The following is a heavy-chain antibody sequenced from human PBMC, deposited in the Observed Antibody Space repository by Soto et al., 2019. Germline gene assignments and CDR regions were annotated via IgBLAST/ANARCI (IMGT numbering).Heavy chain of an antibody. D-gene: IGHD5-12*01. CDR2: VNPTT. Sequence: QVQLVQSGAEVKKPGASVKVSCKASGYTFTSYYLHWVRQAPGQGLEWLGVVNPTTYYAQKFQGRVTMTRDTSTSTVDMEVSSLRSEDTAVYYCARGGPELATIGSFDYWGQGTLVTVSS. CDR1: GYTFTSYY. CDR3: ARGGPELATIGSFDY. J-gene: IGHJ4*02. V-gene: IGHV1-46*01.